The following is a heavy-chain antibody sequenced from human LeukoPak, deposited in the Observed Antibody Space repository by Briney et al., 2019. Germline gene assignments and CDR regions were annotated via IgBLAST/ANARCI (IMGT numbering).Heavy chain of an antibody. CDR3: ARAPPRRPHYYDSSGYYYDY. J-gene: IGHJ4*02. CDR1: GGSFSGYY. D-gene: IGHD3-22*01. CDR2: INHSGST. Sequence: SETLSLTCAVYGGSFSGYYWSWTRQPPGKGLEWIGEINHSGSTNYNPSLKSRVTISVDTSKNQFSLKLSSVTAADTAVYYCARAPPRRPHYYDSSGYYYDYWGQGTLVTVSS. V-gene: IGHV4-34*01.